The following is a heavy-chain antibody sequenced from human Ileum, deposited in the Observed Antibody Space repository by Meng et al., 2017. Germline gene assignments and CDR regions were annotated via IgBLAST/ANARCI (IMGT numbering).Heavy chain of an antibody. V-gene: IGHV4-4*02. J-gene: IGHJ4*02. CDR1: GASMSVVSY. D-gene: IGHD4-23*01. Sequence: QVQPQASGPGLVKASETLSLTCSVSGASMSVVSYWSWVRQSPGKGLEWIGQIDHLGIAYYKPSLKSRVTMSIDQSKSQFSLRLTSVSAADTAVYYCARHGGYYQDFWGQGTLVTVSS. CDR3: ARHGGYYQDF. CDR2: IDHLGIA.